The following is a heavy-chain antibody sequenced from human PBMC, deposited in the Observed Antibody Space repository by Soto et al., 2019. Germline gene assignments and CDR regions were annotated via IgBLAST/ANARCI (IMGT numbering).Heavy chain of an antibody. CDR2: ISYDGNNK. Sequence: QVQLVESGGGVVQPGRSLRLSCAASGFTFSSYAMYWVRQAPGKGLEWVAVISYDGNNKYDADSVKGRFTISRDNSKNTLYLQMNSVRAEDTAVYYCARAGCDGGSCYTLVGLRYGMDVWGQGTTVTVSS. CDR3: ARAGCDGGSCYTLVGLRYGMDV. J-gene: IGHJ6*02. D-gene: IGHD2-15*01. V-gene: IGHV3-30-3*01. CDR1: GFTFSSYA.